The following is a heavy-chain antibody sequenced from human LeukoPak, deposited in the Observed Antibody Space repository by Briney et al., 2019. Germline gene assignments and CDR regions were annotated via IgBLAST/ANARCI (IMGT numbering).Heavy chain of an antibody. V-gene: IGHV1-18*01. Sequence: GASVKVSCKASGFTFTRYGISWVRQAPGQGLEWMGWISAYNGDTKYAQKFQDRLTLSTDTSTTTAYMELRSLRSDDTAVYYCARWERSSGRSLVYDYWGQGTLVTVSS. CDR3: ARWERSSGRSLVYDY. CDR1: GFTFTRYG. J-gene: IGHJ4*02. CDR2: ISAYNGDT. D-gene: IGHD6-19*01.